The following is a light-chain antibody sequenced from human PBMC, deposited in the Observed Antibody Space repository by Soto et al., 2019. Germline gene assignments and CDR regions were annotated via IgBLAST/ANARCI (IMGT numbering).Light chain of an antibody. J-gene: IGKJ4*01. CDR3: QQHDTLPLT. Sequence: AIQLTQSPASLSASVEDRVIISCRASQGIKSALVWYQQKPGKSPKLLVYDASSLEGGVPSRFSGSGSGTDFTLTISSLQPEDLATYYCQQHDTLPLTFGGGTKVEIK. CDR2: DAS. V-gene: IGKV1-13*02. CDR1: QGIKSA.